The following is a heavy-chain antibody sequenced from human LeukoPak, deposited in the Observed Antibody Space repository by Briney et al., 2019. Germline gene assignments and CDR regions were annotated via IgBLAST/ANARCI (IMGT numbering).Heavy chain of an antibody. J-gene: IGHJ3*02. CDR1: GFTFSSYG. Sequence: GGSLRLSCAASGFTFSSYGMHWVRQAPGKGLEWVAVISYDGSNKYYADSVKGRFTISRDNAKNSLYLQMNSLRAEDTAVFYCARVPGYYDSSGYRGGDVAFDIWGQGTMVTVSS. CDR2: ISYDGSNK. CDR3: ARVPGYYDSSGYRGGDVAFDI. D-gene: IGHD3-22*01. V-gene: IGHV3-30*03.